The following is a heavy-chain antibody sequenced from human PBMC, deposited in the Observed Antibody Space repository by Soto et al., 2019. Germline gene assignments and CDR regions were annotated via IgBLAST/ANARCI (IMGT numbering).Heavy chain of an antibody. CDR2: ISAYNANA. CDR1: GYTFRHFG. CDR3: ARENSYFDY. Sequence: QIQLLQSGAEVKKPGASVKVTCKASGYTFRHFGISWVRQAPGQGLEWMGWISAYNANANYAQKFQGRLTMTADTSTSTAYMELRSLRSDDTAVYYCARENSYFDYWGQGTLVTVSS. J-gene: IGHJ4*02. V-gene: IGHV1-18*01.